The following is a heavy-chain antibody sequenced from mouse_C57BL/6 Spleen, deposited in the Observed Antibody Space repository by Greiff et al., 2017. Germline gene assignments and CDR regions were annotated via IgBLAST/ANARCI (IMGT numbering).Heavy chain of an antibody. CDR2: ISSGGSYT. CDR1: GFTFSSYG. D-gene: IGHD2-5*01. Sequence: EVQVVESGGDLVKPGGSLKLSCAASGFTFSSYGMSWVRQTPDKRLEWVATISSGGSYTYYPDSVKGRFTISRDNAKNTLYLQMSSLKSEDTAMYYCASLYSKGGYYFDYWGQGTTLTVSS. CDR3: ASLYSKGGYYFDY. J-gene: IGHJ2*01. V-gene: IGHV5-6*01.